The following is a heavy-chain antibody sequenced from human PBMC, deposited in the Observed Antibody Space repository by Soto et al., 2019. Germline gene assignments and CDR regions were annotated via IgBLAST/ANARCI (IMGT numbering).Heavy chain of an antibody. D-gene: IGHD5-18*01. Sequence: SETLSLTCTVSGGSVSSGSYYWGWIRQPPGKGLEWIGYIYYSGSTKYNTFLKSRVTISLDTSMNQFSLKLSSVTTADTAVFYCACIFSGGYGYGFYSYGMDVWGQGTTVTVSS. CDR1: GGSVSSGSYY. CDR2: IYYSGST. J-gene: IGHJ6*02. V-gene: IGHV4-61*01. CDR3: ACIFSGGYGYGFYSYGMDV.